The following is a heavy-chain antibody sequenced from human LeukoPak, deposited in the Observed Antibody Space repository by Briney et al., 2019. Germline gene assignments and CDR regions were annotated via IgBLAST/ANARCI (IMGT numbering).Heavy chain of an antibody. V-gene: IGHV1-2*02. J-gene: IGHJ4*02. CDR1: GYSFTGYH. CDR2: INTNNGDS. Sequence: ASVKVSCKASGYSFTGYHIHWVRQAPGQGLGWMGCINTNNGDSIYAKKFKGRVTMTRDTSITTAYMEVASLRSDDTAVYYCARVQGYCSDGRCLFWGQGTPVTVSS. D-gene: IGHD2-15*01. CDR3: ARVQGYCSDGRCLF.